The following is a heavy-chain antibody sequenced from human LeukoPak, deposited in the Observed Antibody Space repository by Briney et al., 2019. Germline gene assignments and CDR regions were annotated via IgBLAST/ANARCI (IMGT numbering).Heavy chain of an antibody. V-gene: IGHV3-21*01. CDR1: GFTFSSYA. J-gene: IGHJ3*02. CDR3: ARDQGKGYYDSSGYTDAFDI. CDR2: ISSSSSYI. Sequence: GGSLRLSCAASGFTFSSYAMSWVRQAPGKGLEWVSAISSSSSYIYYADSVKGRFTISRDNAKNSLYLQMNSLRAEDTAVYYCARDQGKGYYDSSGYTDAFDIWGQGTMVTVSS. D-gene: IGHD3-22*01.